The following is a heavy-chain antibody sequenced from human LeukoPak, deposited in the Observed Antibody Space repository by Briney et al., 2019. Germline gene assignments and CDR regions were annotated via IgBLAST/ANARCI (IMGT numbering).Heavy chain of an antibody. D-gene: IGHD5-12*01. Sequence: ASVKVSCKASGYSFTDHYLHWVRQAPGQGLEWMGIINPSGGSTSYAQKFQGRVTMTRDTSTSTVYMELSSLRSEDTAVYYCASARGLRVYWGQGTLVTVSS. J-gene: IGHJ4*02. V-gene: IGHV1-46*01. CDR1: GYSFTDHY. CDR3: ASARGLRVY. CDR2: INPSGGST.